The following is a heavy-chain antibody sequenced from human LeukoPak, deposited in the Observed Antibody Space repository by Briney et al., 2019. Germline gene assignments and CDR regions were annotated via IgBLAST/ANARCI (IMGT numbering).Heavy chain of an antibody. Sequence: PSETLSLTCTVSGGSISSYYWSWIRQPPGKGLEWIGYIYYSGSTNYNPSLKSRVTISVDTSKNQFSLKLSSVTAADTAVYYCARQTVVVAPYWYFDLWGRGTLVTVSS. CDR2: IYYSGST. CDR1: GGSISSYY. V-gene: IGHV4-59*01. J-gene: IGHJ2*01. D-gene: IGHD2-21*01. CDR3: ARQTVVVAPYWYFDL.